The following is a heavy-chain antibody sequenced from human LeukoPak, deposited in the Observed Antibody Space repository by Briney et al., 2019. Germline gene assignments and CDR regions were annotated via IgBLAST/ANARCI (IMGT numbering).Heavy chain of an antibody. D-gene: IGHD2-15*01. V-gene: IGHV3-74*01. J-gene: IGHJ4*02. CDR3: LGRYCSGGDCYGIPNK. Sequence: GGSLRLSCGASGFTFSRTWMHWVRQAPGKGLVCVSRINSDGTSTVYADSVKGRFTISRDNSKNTLYLQMNSLRAEDTAMYYCLGRYCSGGDCYGIPNKWGQGTLVTVSS. CDR1: GFTFSRTW. CDR2: INSDGTST.